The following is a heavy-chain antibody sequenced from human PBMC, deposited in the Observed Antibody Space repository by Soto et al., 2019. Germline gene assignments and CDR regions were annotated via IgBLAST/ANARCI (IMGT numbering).Heavy chain of an antibody. D-gene: IGHD2-21*01. CDR3: AXDLGASQYSFDF. Sequence: ESGGGVVQPGRSLRLSCAASGFTFSSSAMHWVRQAPGKGLEWVSVISFDGINKYYADSVKGRFTISRDNSKSMVYLQMNSLRTEDTALYYCAXDLGASQYSFDFWGQGSLVTVSS. CDR1: GFTFSSSA. J-gene: IGHJ4*02. CDR2: ISFDGINK. V-gene: IGHV3-30-3*01.